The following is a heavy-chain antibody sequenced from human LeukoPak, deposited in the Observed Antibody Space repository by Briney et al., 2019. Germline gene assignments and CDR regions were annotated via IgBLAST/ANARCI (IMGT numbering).Heavy chain of an antibody. CDR3: ALLGGSGYDYRPFDY. J-gene: IGHJ4*02. CDR1: GGSFSGYY. Sequence: SETLSLTCAVYGGSFSGYYWSWIRQPPGKGLEWIGEINHSGSTNYNPSLKSRVTISVDTSKNQFSLKLSSVTAADTAVCYCALLGGSGYDYRPFDYWGQGTLVTVSS. D-gene: IGHD5-12*01. CDR2: INHSGST. V-gene: IGHV4-34*01.